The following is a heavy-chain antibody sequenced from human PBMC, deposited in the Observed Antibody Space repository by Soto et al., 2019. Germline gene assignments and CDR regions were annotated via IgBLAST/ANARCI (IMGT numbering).Heavy chain of an antibody. V-gene: IGHV4-30-2*01. J-gene: IGHJ5*02. Sequence: SETLSLTCAVSGGSISSGGYSWNWIRQPPGKGLEWIGYIYHSGSTLYNPSLKSRVTISIDKSKNQFSLRLSSVSAADTAVYYCARDSLTGNYFDPWGQGTLVT. CDR2: IYHSGST. D-gene: IGHD1-7*01. CDR3: ARDSLTGNYFDP. CDR1: GGSISSGGYS.